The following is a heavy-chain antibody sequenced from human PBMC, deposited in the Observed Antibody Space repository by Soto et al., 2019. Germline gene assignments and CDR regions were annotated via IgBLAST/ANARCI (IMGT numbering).Heavy chain of an antibody. CDR1: VFTFSDHY. CDR3: ARSITGTTSFDY. V-gene: IGHV3-72*01. J-gene: IGHJ4*02. CDR2: SRDKGNSYST. Sequence: EVQLVESVGDLVQPGGSLRLSCAASVFTFSDHYIDWVRQATGKGLEWVGRSRDKGNSYSTDYAASVKGRFTISRDASKNSLYLQMNSLKTEDTALYYCARSITGTTSFDYWGQGTLVNVSS. D-gene: IGHD1-7*01.